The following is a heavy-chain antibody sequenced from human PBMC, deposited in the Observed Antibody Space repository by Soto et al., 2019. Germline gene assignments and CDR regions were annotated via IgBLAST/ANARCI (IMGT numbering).Heavy chain of an antibody. V-gene: IGHV4-30-4*01. CDR2: IYYSGST. CDR3: ARVASQNYDFWSGYEDY. D-gene: IGHD3-3*01. CDR1: GGSISSGDYY. Sequence: PAETLSLTCTVSGGSISSGDYYWVWIRHPPGKGLEWIGYIYYSGSTYYNPSLKSRVTISVDTSKNQSSLKLSSVTAADTAVYYCARVASQNYDFWSGYEDYWGQGTLVTVSS. J-gene: IGHJ4*02.